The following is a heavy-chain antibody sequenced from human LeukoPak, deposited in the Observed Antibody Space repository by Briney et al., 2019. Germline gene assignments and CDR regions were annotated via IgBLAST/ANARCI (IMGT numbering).Heavy chain of an antibody. Sequence: SETLSLTCAVYGGSFSGYYWSWIRQPPGKGLEWIGEINHSGSTNYNPSLKSLVTISVDTSKNQFSLKLSSVTAADTAVYYCATTATLNHWGGRAFDIWGQGTMVTVSS. V-gene: IGHV4-34*01. CDR3: ATTATLNHWGGRAFDI. D-gene: IGHD7-27*01. CDR2: INHSGST. CDR1: GGSFSGYY. J-gene: IGHJ3*02.